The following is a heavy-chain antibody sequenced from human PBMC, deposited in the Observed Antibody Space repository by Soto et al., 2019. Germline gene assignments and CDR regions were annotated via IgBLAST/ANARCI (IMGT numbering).Heavy chain of an antibody. CDR2: IYHSGKT. Sequence: QVQLQESGPGLVKPSETLSLTCAVSGDSISSNTWWSWVRQSPGKGLEWIGEIYHSGKTNYKASLKRRVTLSIDKSKNQLSLNLTSVTAADTAVYYCASRPAYISGKDYWGQGTLVTVSS. CDR1: GDSISSNTW. CDR3: ASRPAYISGKDY. V-gene: IGHV4-4*02. D-gene: IGHD3-3*02. J-gene: IGHJ4*02.